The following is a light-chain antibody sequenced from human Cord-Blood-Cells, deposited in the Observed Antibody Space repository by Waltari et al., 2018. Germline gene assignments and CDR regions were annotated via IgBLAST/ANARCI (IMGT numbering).Light chain of an antibody. CDR1: QGISRA. J-gene: IGKJ3*01. V-gene: IGKV1-13*02. CDR3: QQFNSYPMATFT. Sequence: AIQLTQSPSSLSASVGDRVTITCRASQGISRALAWYQQKPGKAPKLLIYDASSLESGVPSRFSGSGSGTGFTLTISSLQPEDFATYYCQQFNSYPMATFTFGPGTKVDIK. CDR2: DAS.